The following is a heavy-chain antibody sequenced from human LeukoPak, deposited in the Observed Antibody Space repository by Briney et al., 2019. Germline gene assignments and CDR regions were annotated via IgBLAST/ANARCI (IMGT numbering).Heavy chain of an antibody. CDR3: AKKNSHYLMEYNWIDP. Sequence: SETLSLTCSVSGGSFSSSSFYWAWIRQPPGKGLEWIGSFYYRGTVYYNPSLRSRVTISVDKSKNQFSLRLGAVTASDTAVYYCAKKNSHYLMEYNWIDPWGQGTLVSVSS. D-gene: IGHD4-11*01. CDR1: GGSFSSSSFY. J-gene: IGHJ5*02. V-gene: IGHV4-39*01. CDR2: FYYRGTV.